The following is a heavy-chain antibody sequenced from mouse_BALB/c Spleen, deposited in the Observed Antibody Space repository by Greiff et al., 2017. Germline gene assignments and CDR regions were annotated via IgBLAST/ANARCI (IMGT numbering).Heavy chain of an antibody. CDR1: GYTFTSYT. J-gene: IGHJ2*01. CDR3: ARDYYGSSPFDY. V-gene: IGHV1-4*02. D-gene: IGHD1-1*01. CDR2: INPSSGYT. Sequence: VQLKESAAELARPGASVKMSCKASGYTFTSYTMHWVKQRPGQGLEWIGYINPSSGYTEYNQKFKDKTTLTADKSSSTAYMQLSSLTSEDSAVYYCARDYYGSSPFDYWGQGTTLTVSS.